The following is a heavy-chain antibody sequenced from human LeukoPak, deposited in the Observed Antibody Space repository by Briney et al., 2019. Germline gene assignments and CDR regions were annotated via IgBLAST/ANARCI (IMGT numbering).Heavy chain of an antibody. CDR2: ISGGGGNT. J-gene: IGHJ6*02. CDR1: GFTFSSYA. CDR3: AKHSGYDYVSYYYYGMDV. D-gene: IGHD5-12*01. Sequence: GSLRLSCAASGFTFSSYAMSWVRQAPGKGLEWVSTISGGGGNTYYADSVKGRFTISRDNSKNTLYLQMNSLRAEDTAVYYCAKHSGYDYVSYYYYGMDVWGQGTTVTVSS. V-gene: IGHV3-23*01.